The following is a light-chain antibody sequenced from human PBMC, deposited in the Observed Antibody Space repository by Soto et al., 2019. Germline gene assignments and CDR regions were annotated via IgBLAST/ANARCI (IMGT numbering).Light chain of an antibody. V-gene: IGLV2-11*01. CDR3: CSYAGSYSYA. Sequence: QSVLTQPRSVSGSPGQSVTISCTGTSSDVGGYNYVSWYQEQPGKALKLMIYDVSKRPSGVPDRFSGSKSGNTASLTISGLQAEDEADYYCCSYAGSYSYAFGTGTKVTVL. CDR1: SSDVGGYNY. CDR2: DVS. J-gene: IGLJ1*01.